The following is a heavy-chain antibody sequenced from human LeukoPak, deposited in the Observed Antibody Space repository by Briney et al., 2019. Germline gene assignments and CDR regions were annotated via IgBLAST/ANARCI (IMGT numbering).Heavy chain of an antibody. V-gene: IGHV3-74*01. CDR3: ARNGVIVVVASYWFDP. Sequence: PGGSLRLSCAASRFNVNNYWMHWVRQAPGKGLVWVSRINEDGRVTSYATSVRGRFTIFRDSVENTLHLQMNSLRAEDTAVYYCARNGVIVVVASYWFDPWGQGTLVTVSS. J-gene: IGHJ5*02. CDR2: INEDGRVT. D-gene: IGHD3-22*01. CDR1: RFNVNNYW.